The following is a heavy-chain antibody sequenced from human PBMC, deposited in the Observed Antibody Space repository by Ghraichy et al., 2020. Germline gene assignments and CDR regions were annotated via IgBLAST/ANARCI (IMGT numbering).Heavy chain of an antibody. D-gene: IGHD1-26*01. CDR1: GGSISSSSYY. Sequence: SETLSLTCTVSGGSISSSSYYWGWIRQPPGKGLEWIGSIYYSGSTYYNPSPKSRVTISVDTSKNQFSLKLNSVTAADTAVYYCALRYSGSPRVGYWGQGTLVTVSS. CDR3: ALRYSGSPRVGY. CDR2: IYYSGST. J-gene: IGHJ4*02. V-gene: IGHV4-39*01.